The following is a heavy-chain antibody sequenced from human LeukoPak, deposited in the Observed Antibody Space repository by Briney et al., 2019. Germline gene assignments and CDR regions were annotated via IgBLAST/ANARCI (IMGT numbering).Heavy chain of an antibody. CDR1: AFTFSSYA. Sequence: GGSLRLSCAASAFTFSSYAMHWVRQAPGKGLECVAIMSLDGTNKYYADSVKSRFTISRDNAKNTLHLPLNSLRAEDMVVYYGXXXXXGGDCQXSXXYXXFWGQXTLVXVSS. J-gene: IGHJ4*02. CDR3: XXXXXGGDCQXSXXYXXF. V-gene: IGHV3-30*04. CDR2: MSLDGTNK. D-gene: IGHD2-21*02.